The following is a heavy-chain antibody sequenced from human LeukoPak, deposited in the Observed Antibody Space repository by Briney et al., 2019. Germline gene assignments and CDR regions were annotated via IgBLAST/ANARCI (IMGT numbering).Heavy chain of an antibody. CDR2: ISYTGST. Sequence: KTSETLSLTCTVSGGSISPYFWSWMRQTPGKGLEWIGYISYTGSTNYNPALKSRVTISVDTSKNQFSLQLTSVTAADTAVHYCARDDYRGVTNFDPWGQGTLVTVSS. CDR1: GGSISPYF. V-gene: IGHV4-59*01. J-gene: IGHJ5*02. CDR3: ARDDYRGVTNFDP. D-gene: IGHD3-10*01.